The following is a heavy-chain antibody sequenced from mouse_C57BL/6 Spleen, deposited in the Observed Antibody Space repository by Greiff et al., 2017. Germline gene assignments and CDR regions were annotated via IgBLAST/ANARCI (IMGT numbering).Heavy chain of an antibody. V-gene: IGHV5-4*03. CDR1: GFTFSSYA. Sequence: EVKLVESGGGLVKPGGSLKLSCAASGFTFSSYAMSWVRQTPEKRLEWVATISDGGSYTYYPDNVKGRFPISRDNAKNNLYLQMSHLKSEDTAMYYCARVYDPDVTYLDYWGQGTTLTVSS. CDR2: ISDGGSYT. D-gene: IGHD2-10*02. CDR3: ARVYDPDVTYLDY. J-gene: IGHJ2*01.